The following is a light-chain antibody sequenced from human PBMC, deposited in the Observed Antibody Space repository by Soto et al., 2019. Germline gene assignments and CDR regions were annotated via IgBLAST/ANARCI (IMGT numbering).Light chain of an antibody. CDR2: SAS. J-gene: IGKJ3*01. CDR1: QGISQN. V-gene: IGKV1-27*01. CDR3: KKYNGAPRA. Sequence: DIHMTPSPSSPSASVGKRVTITFPASQGISQNFAWYQQKTGKVSKLLISSASTFQLRVPSPFKGSGAGTIFPLTISSLQPEDVETYYCKKYNGAPRAFGPGTKVDIK.